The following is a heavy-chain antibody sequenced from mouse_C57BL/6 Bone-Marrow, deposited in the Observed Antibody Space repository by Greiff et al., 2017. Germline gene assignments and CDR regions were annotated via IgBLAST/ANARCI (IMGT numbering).Heavy chain of an antibody. CDR1: GYTFTSYW. V-gene: IGHV1-59*01. CDR2: IDPSDSYT. D-gene: IGHD1-1*01. Sequence: QLQQPGAELVRPGTSVKLSCKASGYTFTSYWMHWVKQRPGQGLEWIGVIDPSDSYTNYNQKFKGKATLTVDTSSSTAYMQLSSLTSEDSAVYYCASLSDYYGSRGYYFDYWGQGTTLTVSS. J-gene: IGHJ2*01. CDR3: ASLSDYYGSRGYYFDY.